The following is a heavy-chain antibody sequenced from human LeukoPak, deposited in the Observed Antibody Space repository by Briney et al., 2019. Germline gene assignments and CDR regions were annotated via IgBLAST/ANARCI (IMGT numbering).Heavy chain of an antibody. CDR1: GYTFTSYG. CDR3: GRDGQWLVLRYYYMDV. D-gene: IGHD6-19*01. V-gene: IGHV1-18*01. J-gene: IGHJ6*03. Sequence: ASVKVSYKAAGYTFTSYGISWVRQAPGQGLEWMGWISAYNGNTNYAQKLQGRVTMTTDTSTSTAYMELRSLRSDDTAVYYCGRDGQWLVLRYYYMDVGGKGTTVTVS. CDR2: ISAYNGNT.